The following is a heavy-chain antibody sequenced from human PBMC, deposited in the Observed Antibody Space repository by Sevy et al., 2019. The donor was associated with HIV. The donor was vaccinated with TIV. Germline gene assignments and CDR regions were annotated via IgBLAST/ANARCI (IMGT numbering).Heavy chain of an antibody. J-gene: IGHJ4*02. CDR3: ARDLEFYDYGDYGPAFMPDY. CDR1: GFTFSTYG. Sequence: GGSLRLSCAASGFTFSTYGMHWVRQAPGKGLELVAVIWFDGSNTYYADSVKGRFTISRDIAKNTLHLQMNSLRAEDTAVYYCARDLEFYDYGDYGPAFMPDYWGQGTLVTVSS. D-gene: IGHD4-17*01. CDR2: IWFDGSNT. V-gene: IGHV3-33*01.